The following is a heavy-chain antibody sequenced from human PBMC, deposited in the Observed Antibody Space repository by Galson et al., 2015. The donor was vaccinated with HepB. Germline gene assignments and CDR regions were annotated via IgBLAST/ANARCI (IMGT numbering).Heavy chain of an antibody. D-gene: IGHD6-6*01. J-gene: IGHJ4*02. CDR3: ARDSSSSEWTSFRSLDY. CDR2: IIPIFGTA. V-gene: IGHV1-69*13. CDR1: GGTFSSYA. Sequence: SVKVSCKASGGTFSSYAISWVRQAPGQGLEWMGGIIPIFGTANYAQKFQGRVTITADESTSTAYMELSSLRSEDTAVYYCARDSSSSEWTSFRSLDYWGQGTLVTVSS.